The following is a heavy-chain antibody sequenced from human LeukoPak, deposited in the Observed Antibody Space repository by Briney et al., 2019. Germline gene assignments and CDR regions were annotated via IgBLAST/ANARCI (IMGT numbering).Heavy chain of an antibody. J-gene: IGHJ4*02. V-gene: IGHV1-8*03. CDR1: GYTFTSYD. CDR2: MNPNSGNT. Sequence: ASVKVSCKASGYTFTSYDINWARQATGQGLEWMGWMNPNSGNTGYAQKFQGRVTITRNTSISTAYMELSSLRSEDTAVYYCARGLRGATNRRSERSLGYWGQGTLVTVSS. CDR3: ARGLRGATNRRSERSLGY. D-gene: IGHD1-26*01.